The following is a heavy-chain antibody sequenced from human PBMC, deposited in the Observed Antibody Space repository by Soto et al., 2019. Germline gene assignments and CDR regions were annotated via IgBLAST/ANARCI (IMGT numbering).Heavy chain of an antibody. D-gene: IGHD6-13*01. Sequence: VASVKVSCKASGYTFTGYYMHWVRQAPGQGLEWMGWINPNSGGTNYAQKFQGWVTMTRDTSISTAYMELSRLRSDDTAVYYCATGTAAAGTGDYYCMEAGGKGTTVSVTS. CDR2: INPNSGGT. V-gene: IGHV1-2*04. CDR3: ATGTAAAGTGDYYCMEA. J-gene: IGHJ6*03. CDR1: GYTFTGYY.